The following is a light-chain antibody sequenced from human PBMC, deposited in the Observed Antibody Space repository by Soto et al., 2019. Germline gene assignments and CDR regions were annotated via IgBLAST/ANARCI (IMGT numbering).Light chain of an antibody. CDR1: GSDVGDSSH. J-gene: IGLJ3*02. CDR2: EVN. V-gene: IGLV2-11*01. Sequence: QSALTQPRSVSGSPGQSVTIPCTATGSDVGDSSHVSWYQLHPGKAPKLMIYEVNNRPSGVPDRFSGSKSGSTASLTISGLQAEDEAEYYCCLSPGSLTWLFGGGTKVTVL. CDR3: CLSPGSLTWL.